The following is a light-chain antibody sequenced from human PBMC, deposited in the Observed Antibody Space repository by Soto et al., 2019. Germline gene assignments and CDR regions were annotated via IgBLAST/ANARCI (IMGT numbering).Light chain of an antibody. CDR3: QQTYSPPLT. CDR1: QSVSSSD. CDR2: GAS. V-gene: IGKV3-20*01. Sequence: EVVLTQSPGTLSLSPGERATLSCRASQSVSSSDLAWYQQKPGQAPRLLISGASNRATGTPDRFSGSGSGTDVALTITSLQAEDFATYYCQQTYSPPLTFGQGTKVDI. J-gene: IGKJ1*01.